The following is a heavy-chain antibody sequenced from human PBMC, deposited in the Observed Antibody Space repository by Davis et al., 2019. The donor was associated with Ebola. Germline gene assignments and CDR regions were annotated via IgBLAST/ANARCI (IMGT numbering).Heavy chain of an antibody. CDR2: MNPNSGNT. CDR3: ARAPTWSQINYYCFDY. Sequence: ASVKVSCKASGYTFTSYDINWVRQATGQGLEWMGWMNPNSGNTGYAQKFQGRVTMTRNNSINTAYMELNSLRSEDTAVYYCARAPTWSQINYYCFDYWGQGTLVTVSS. CDR1: GYTFTSYD. D-gene: IGHD3-10*01. V-gene: IGHV1-8*01. J-gene: IGHJ4*02.